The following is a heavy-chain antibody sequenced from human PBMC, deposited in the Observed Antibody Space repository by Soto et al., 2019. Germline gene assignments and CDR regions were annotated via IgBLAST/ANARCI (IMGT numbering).Heavy chain of an antibody. Sequence: GGSLRLSCAASGFTFSSYSMNWVRQAPGKGLEWVSSISSSSSYIYYADSVKGRFTISRDNAKNSLYLQMNSLRAEDTAVYYCARDLFVGYYIDPGASHYWGQGTLVTVSS. D-gene: IGHD3-3*01. J-gene: IGHJ4*02. CDR2: ISSSSSYI. CDR1: GFTFSSYS. V-gene: IGHV3-21*01. CDR3: ARDLFVGYYIDPGASHY.